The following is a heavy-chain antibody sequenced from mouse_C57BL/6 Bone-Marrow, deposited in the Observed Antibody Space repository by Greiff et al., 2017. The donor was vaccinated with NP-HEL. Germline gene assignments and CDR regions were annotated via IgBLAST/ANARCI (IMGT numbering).Heavy chain of an antibody. D-gene: IGHD2-3*01. CDR1: GYTFTSYW. CDR3: ARDDGKSAMDY. CDR2: IDPSDSYT. J-gene: IGHJ4*01. Sequence: QVQLQQPGAELVKPGASVKLSCKASGYTFTSYWMQWVKQRPGQGLEWIGEIDPSDSYTNSNPKFKGKATLTVDTSSSTAYMPLSSLTSEDSAVYYGARDDGKSAMDYWGQGTSVTVSS. V-gene: IGHV1-50*01.